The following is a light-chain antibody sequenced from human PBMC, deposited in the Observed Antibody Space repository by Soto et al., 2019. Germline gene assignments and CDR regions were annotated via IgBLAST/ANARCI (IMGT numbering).Light chain of an antibody. CDR3: QSYDNSLSGSL. J-gene: IGLJ2*01. V-gene: IGLV1-40*01. CDR2: GNS. CDR1: SSNIGARYD. Sequence: QSVLTQPPSVPGAPGQRVTISCTGSSSNIGARYDVHWYQHLPGTAPKLLIYGNSNRPSGAPDRYSGSKSGTSASLAITGLQAEDEADYYGQSYDNSLSGSLFGGGTKLTVL.